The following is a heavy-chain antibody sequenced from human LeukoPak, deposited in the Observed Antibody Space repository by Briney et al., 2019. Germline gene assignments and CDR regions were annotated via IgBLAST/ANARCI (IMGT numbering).Heavy chain of an antibody. CDR1: GYTFTSYA. J-gene: IGHJ6*04. CDR2: INAGNGNT. CDR3: ARESQFYYYYYGMDV. V-gene: IGHV1-3*01. Sequence: GASVKVSCKASGYTFTSYAMHWVRQAPGQRLEWMGWINAGNGNTKYSQKFQGRVTITRDTSASTACMELSSLRSEDTAVYYCARESQFYYYYYGMDVWGKGTTVTVPS. D-gene: IGHD5-24*01.